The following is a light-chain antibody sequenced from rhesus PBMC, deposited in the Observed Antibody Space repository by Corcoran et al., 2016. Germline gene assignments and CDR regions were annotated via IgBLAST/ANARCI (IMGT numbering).Light chain of an antibody. CDR3: LQSSNWPFT. CDR1: QSVSSY. Sequence: EIVMTQSPATLALSPGERATLSYRASQSVSSYLAWYQQKPGQAPRLHIYGASSRAPGIPARFSGSGSGTEFTLTISSLEPEDVGVYFCLQSSNWPFTFGPGTKLDIK. J-gene: IGKJ3*01. V-gene: IGKV3-24*04. CDR2: GAS.